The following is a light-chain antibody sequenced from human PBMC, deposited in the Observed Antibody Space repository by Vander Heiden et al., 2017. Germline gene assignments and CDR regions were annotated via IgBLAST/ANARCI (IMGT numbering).Light chain of an antibody. J-gene: IGKJ3*01. CDR2: DAS. CDR3: QQRSNWPPEVT. CDR1: QSVSSY. Sequence: EIVLTQSPATLSLSPGERATLSCRASQSVSSYLAWYQQKPGQAPRLLIYDASNRATGIPARFSGSGSGTDFTLTISSLEPEDFAVYYCQQRSNWPPEVTFGHGTKVDIK. V-gene: IGKV3-11*01.